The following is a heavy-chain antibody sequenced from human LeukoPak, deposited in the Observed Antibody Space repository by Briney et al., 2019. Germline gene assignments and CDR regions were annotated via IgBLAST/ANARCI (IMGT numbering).Heavy chain of an antibody. CDR3: ARDSPVGATYGY. CDR2: INSDGSST. V-gene: IGHV3-74*01. Sequence: GGSLRLSCAASGFTFSSYWMHWVRRAPGKGLVWVSRINSDGSSTSYADSVKGRFTISRDNAKNTLYLQMNSLRAEDTAVYYCARDSPVGATYGYWGQGTLVTVSS. CDR1: GFTFSSYW. D-gene: IGHD1-26*01. J-gene: IGHJ4*02.